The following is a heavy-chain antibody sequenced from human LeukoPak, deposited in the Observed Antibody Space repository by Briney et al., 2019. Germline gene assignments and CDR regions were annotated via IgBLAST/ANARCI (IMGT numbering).Heavy chain of an antibody. CDR2: IWYDGSNK. D-gene: IGHD3-22*01. V-gene: IGHV3-33*01. CDR3: ARSRSPTYYYDSSGYSAYLPTD. J-gene: IGHJ4*02. CDR1: GFTFSSYG. Sequence: GGSLRLSCAASGFTFSSYGMHWVRQAPGKGLEWVAVIWYDGSNKYYADSVKGRFTISRDNSKNTLYLQMNSLRAEDTAVYYCARSRSPTYYYDSSGYSAYLPTDWGQGTLVTVSS.